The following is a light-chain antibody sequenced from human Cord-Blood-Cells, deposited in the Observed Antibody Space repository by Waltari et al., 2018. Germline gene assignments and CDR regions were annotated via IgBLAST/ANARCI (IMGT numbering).Light chain of an antibody. CDR3: QQRSNWPIT. CDR2: DAS. CDR1: QSVSSY. V-gene: IGKV3-11*01. J-gene: IGKJ5*01. Sequence: EIVLTQSPATLSLSPGERVTLSCRASQSVSSYLAWYHQKPGQAPRLLIYDASNRATGIPARFSGSGSGTDFTLTISSLEPEDFAVYYCQQRSNWPITFGQGTRLEIK.